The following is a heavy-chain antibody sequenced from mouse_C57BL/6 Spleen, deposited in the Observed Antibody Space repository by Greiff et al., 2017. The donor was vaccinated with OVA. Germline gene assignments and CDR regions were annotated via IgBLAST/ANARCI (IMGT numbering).Heavy chain of an antibody. V-gene: IGHV5-17*01. J-gene: IGHJ4*01. CDR3: ARPTVVATKAMDY. CDR1: GFTFSDYG. Sequence: EVQGVESGGGLVKPGGSLKLSCAASGFTFSDYGMHWVRQAPEEGLEWVAYISSGISTIYYADTVKGRFTISRDNAKNTLFLQMTSLRSEDTAMYYCARPTVVATKAMDYWGQGTSVTVSS. CDR2: ISSGISTI. D-gene: IGHD1-1*01.